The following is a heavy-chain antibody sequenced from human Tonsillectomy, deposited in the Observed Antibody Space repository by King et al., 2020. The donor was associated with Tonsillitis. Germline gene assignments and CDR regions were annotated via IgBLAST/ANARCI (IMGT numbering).Heavy chain of an antibody. CDR1: GGSFSGYY. D-gene: IGHD2-2*01. CDR2: INHSGST. V-gene: IGHV4-34*01. CDR3: ARGLYCGSANCYYYYYMDV. J-gene: IGHJ6*03. Sequence: VQLKQWGAGLLKPSATLSLTCAVYGGSFSGYYWSWIRQPPGKGLEWIGEINHSGSTNYNPSLKSRVTISVDTSKNQFSLNLSSVTAADTAVYYCARGLYCGSANCYYYYYMDVWGKGTTITVSS.